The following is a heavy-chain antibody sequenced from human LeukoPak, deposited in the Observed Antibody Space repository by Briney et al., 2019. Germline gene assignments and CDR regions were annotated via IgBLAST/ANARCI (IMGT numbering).Heavy chain of an antibody. CDR3: ARANYDFWSGSQNYFDY. V-gene: IGHV1-2*02. Sequence: ASVKVSCKASGYTFTGYYMHWVRQAPGQGLEWMGWINPNNGGTNYAQKFQGRVTMTRDTSISTAYMELSRLRSDDTAVYYCARANYDFWSGSQNYFDYWGQGTLVTVSS. J-gene: IGHJ4*02. CDR1: GYTFTGYY. D-gene: IGHD3-3*01. CDR2: INPNNGGT.